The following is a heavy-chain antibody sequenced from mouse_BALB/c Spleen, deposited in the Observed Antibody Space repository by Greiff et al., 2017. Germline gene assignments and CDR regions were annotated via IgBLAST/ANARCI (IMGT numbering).Heavy chain of an antibody. CDR3: ARGLFDGYFDY. D-gene: IGHD2-3*01. CDR1: GFTFSSYA. CDR2: ISSGGST. V-gene: IGHV5-6-5*01. J-gene: IGHJ2*01. Sequence: DVMLVESGGGLVKPGGSLKLSCAASGFTFSSYAMSWVRQTPEKRLEWVASISSGGSTYYPDSVKGRFTISRDNARNILYLQMSSLRSEDTAMYYCARGLFDGYFDYWGQGTTLTVSS.